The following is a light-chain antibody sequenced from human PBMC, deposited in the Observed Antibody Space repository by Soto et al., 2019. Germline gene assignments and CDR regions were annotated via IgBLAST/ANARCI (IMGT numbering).Light chain of an antibody. Sequence: QSALTQPASVSGSPGQSITISCTGTTSDVGSHNFVSWYQQLPGKAPKLLIYEVTNRPSGTSNRFSGSKSGNTASLTISGLQAEHEADYNCSSFTNSILVFGGGAKLTVL. V-gene: IGLV2-14*01. CDR1: TSDVGSHNF. CDR3: SSFTNSILV. J-gene: IGLJ3*02. CDR2: EVT.